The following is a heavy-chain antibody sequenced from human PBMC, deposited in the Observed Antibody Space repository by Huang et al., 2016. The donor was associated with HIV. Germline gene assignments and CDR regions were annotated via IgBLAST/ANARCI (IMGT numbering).Heavy chain of an antibody. Sequence: QIQLVQSGPEVKKPGALVKVACKASGYTFTSYGISWGRQAPGQGLGWLGSSSSYMGHATVAQKGQGRVTMTRDTSTNTAYMELKSLRSDDTSVYYCARITLTGYFDYWGQGTLVTVSS. CDR3: ARITLTGYFDY. V-gene: IGHV1-18*01. D-gene: IGHD3-9*01. J-gene: IGHJ4*02. CDR2: SSSYMGHA. CDR1: GYTFTSYG.